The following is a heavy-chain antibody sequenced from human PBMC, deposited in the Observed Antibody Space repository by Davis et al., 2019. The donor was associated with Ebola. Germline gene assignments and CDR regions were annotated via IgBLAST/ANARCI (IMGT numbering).Heavy chain of an antibody. V-gene: IGHV4-31*03. D-gene: IGHD3-22*01. Sequence: PSEPLSLTCPVSGGSISRGGSYWTWIRQHPGKGLEWIGYIDYSGSNYYKPSLKSRVTISLDTSKNQFSLNLYSVTAADTAVYYCARDLRYDSSGYDYYFYMDVWGKGTTVTVSS. CDR2: IDYSGSN. CDR3: ARDLRYDSSGYDYYFYMDV. J-gene: IGHJ6*03. CDR1: GGSISRGGSY.